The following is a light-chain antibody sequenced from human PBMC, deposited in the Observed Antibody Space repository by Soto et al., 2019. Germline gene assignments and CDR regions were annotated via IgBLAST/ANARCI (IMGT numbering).Light chain of an antibody. CDR3: QQYNDWPPT. CDR1: QSISRY. Sequence: IVLTQSPGTLSLSPGERTTLSYRASQSISRYLAWYQQKPGQGPRLLIYGASSRATGTPDRFSGSGSGTEFTLSIGSLQSEDFAVYYCQQYNDWPPTFGQGTKVDIK. V-gene: IGKV3D-15*01. J-gene: IGKJ1*01. CDR2: GAS.